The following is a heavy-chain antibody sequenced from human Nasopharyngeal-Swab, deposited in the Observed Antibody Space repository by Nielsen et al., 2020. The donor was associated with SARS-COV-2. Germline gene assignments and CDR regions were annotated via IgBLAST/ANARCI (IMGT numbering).Heavy chain of an antibody. CDR2: IRSKAYGGTT. D-gene: IGHD2-8*01. J-gene: IGHJ4*02. CDR1: GFTFSNYE. CDR3: TRGMAGAGSFDY. V-gene: IGHV3-49*04. Sequence: GGSLRLSCAASGFTFSNYEMNWVRQAPGKGLEWVGFIRSKAYGGTTEYAASVKGRFTISRDDSKSIAYLQMNSLKTEDTAVYYCTRGMAGAGSFDYWGQGTLVTVSS.